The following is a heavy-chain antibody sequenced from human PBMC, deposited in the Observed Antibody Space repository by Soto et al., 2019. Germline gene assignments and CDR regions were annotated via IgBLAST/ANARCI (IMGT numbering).Heavy chain of an antibody. CDR3: VRDRGYPDSFDI. V-gene: IGHV3-7*01. Sequence: PGGSLRLSCSASGGIFSSYCMSWLRQAPGKGLEWVASMNEYGTTIVYADSVKGRFNISRDNAKNTLYLQMNSRRVEDTAVYFCVRDRGYPDSFDIWGPGTLVPVSS. D-gene: IGHD6-13*01. CDR1: GGIFSSYC. J-gene: IGHJ3*02. CDR2: MNEYGTTI.